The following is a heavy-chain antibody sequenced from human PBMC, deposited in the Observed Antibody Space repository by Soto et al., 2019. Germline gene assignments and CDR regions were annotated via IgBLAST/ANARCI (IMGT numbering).Heavy chain of an antibody. CDR2: IYYSGST. V-gene: IGHV4-61*01. CDR3: ARARRGYCSGGSCQYYFDY. CDR1: GGSVSSGSYY. J-gene: IGHJ4*02. Sequence: PSETLSLTCTVSGGSVSSGSYYWSWIRQPPGKGLEWIGYIYYSGSTNYNPSLKSRVTISVDTSKNQFSLKLSSVTAADTAVYYCARARRGYCSGGSCQYYFDYWGQGTLVTAPQ. D-gene: IGHD2-15*01.